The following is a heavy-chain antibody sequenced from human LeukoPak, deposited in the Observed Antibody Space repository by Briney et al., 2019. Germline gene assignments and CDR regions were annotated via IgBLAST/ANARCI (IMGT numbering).Heavy chain of an antibody. J-gene: IGHJ4*02. CDR3: ARDGRDGYNQFHY. CDR2: IYYSGST. CDR1: GGSISSYY. V-gene: IGHV4-59*01. Sequence: SETLSLTCTVSGGSISSYYWSWIRQPPGKGPEWIGYIYYSGSTSYNPSLKSRVTISVDTSKNQFSLKLSSVTAADTAVYYCARDGRDGYNQFHYWGQGTLVTVSS. D-gene: IGHD5-24*01.